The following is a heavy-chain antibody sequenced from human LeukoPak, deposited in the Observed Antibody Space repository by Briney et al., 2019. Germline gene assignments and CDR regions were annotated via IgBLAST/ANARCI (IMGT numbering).Heavy chain of an antibody. CDR2: IIPILGIA. CDR1: GGTFSSYA. Sequence: SVKVSCKASGGTFSSYAISWVRQAPGQGLEWMGRIIPILGIANYAQKFQGRVTITADKSTSTAYMELSSLRSEDTAVYYCARGVEDYAFDIWGQGTMVTVSS. V-gene: IGHV1-69*04. J-gene: IGHJ3*02. CDR3: ARGVEDYAFDI.